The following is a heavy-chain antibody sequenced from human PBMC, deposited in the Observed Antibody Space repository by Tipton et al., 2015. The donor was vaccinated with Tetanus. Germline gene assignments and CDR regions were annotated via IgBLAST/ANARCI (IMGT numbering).Heavy chain of an antibody. CDR3: ARGIDDYVWGSYQI. D-gene: IGHD3-16*02. J-gene: IGHJ4*02. V-gene: IGHV4-39*02. Sequence: TLSLTCTVSGGSISSSSYYWGWIRQPPGKGLEWIGSIYYSGSTYYNPSLKSRVTISVDTSKTHFSLKLSSVTAADTAVYYCARGIDDYVWGSYQIWGQGTLVTVSS. CDR2: IYYSGST. CDR1: GGSISSSSYY.